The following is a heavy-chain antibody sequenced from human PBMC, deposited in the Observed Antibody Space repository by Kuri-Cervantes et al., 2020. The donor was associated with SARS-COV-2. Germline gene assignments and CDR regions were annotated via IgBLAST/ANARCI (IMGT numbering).Heavy chain of an antibody. V-gene: IGHV4-39*07. CDR2: INHSGST. CDR1: GGSISSSSYY. J-gene: IGHJ4*02. D-gene: IGHD5-18*01. CDR3: ARGGSYGFPDY. Sequence: SETLSLTCTVSGGSISSSSYYGGWIRQPPGKGLEWIGEINHSGSTNYNPSLKSRVTISVDTSKNQFSLKLSSVTAADTAVYYCARGGSYGFPDYWGQGTLVTVSS.